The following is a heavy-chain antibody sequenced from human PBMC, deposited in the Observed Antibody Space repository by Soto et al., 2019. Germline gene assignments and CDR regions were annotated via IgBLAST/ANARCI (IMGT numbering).Heavy chain of an antibody. Sequence: GGSLRLSCAASGFTFSSYGMSWVRQAPGKGLEWVATIKGSGGETFYADSVKGRFTISRDNSDNTLYLQMNSLRAEDTAIYYCARVVDFGGYYYYDMDGWGKGTTDTVSS. CDR2: IKGSGGET. V-gene: IGHV3-23*01. J-gene: IGHJ6*03. D-gene: IGHD5-12*01. CDR1: GFTFSSYG. CDR3: ARVVDFGGYYYYDMDG.